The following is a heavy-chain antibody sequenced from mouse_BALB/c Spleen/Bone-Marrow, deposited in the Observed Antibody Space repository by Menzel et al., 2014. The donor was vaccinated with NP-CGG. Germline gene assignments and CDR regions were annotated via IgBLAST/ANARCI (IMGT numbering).Heavy chain of an antibody. J-gene: IGHJ2*01. CDR1: GYTFTNYI. D-gene: IGHD1-1*01. CDR3: APNYYGKGYFDY. CDR2: INPYNDDT. V-gene: IGHV1-14*01. Sequence: SGPDLVKPGASVKMSCKASGYTFTNYIMHWVKQTPGQGLEWIGYINPYNDDTKYNEKFKNKATLTSDKSSSTAYMELSGLTSDDSAIYYCAPNYYGKGYFDYWGQGTTLTVSS.